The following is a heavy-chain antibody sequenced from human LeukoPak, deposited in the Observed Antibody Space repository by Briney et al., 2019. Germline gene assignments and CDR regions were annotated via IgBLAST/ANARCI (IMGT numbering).Heavy chain of an antibody. J-gene: IGHJ3*02. CDR3: ARGVFWSGYYPDAFDI. CDR1: GYTFTNYH. CDR2: VKPKSGDS. Sequence: ASVKVSCKASGYTFTNYHMHWVRQAPGQGLEWLGLVKPKSGDSDFVQKFRGRVTVTTDVSTTTIHMELSNLRSDDTAVYYCARGVFWSGYYPDAFDIWGQGTMVTVSS. D-gene: IGHD3-3*01. V-gene: IGHV1-2*06.